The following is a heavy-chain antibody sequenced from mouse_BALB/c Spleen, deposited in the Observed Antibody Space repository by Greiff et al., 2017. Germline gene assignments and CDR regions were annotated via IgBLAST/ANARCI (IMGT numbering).Heavy chain of an antibody. D-gene: IGHD1-1*01. CDR1: GFTFSSYA. J-gene: IGHJ4*01. CDR3: ARERAIYYYGSSYDAMDY. V-gene: IGHV5-6-5*01. CDR2: ISSGGST. Sequence: EVMLVESGGGLVKPGGSLKLSCAVSGFTFSSYAMSWVRQTPEKRLEWVASISSGGSTYYPDSVKGRFTISRDNARNILYLQMSSLRSEDTAMYYCARERAIYYYGSSYDAMDYWGQGTSVTVSS.